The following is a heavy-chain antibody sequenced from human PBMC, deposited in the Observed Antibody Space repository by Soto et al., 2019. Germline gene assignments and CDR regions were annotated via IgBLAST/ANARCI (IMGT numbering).Heavy chain of an antibody. V-gene: IGHV4-39*07. CDR3: ARDRYSYGYPLFDY. J-gene: IGHJ4*02. CDR2: IYYSGST. CDR1: GGSISSSSYY. Sequence: SETLSLTCTVSGGSISSSSYYWGWIRQPPGKGLEWIGSIYYSGSTYYNPSLKSRVTISVDTSKNQFSLKLSSVTAADPAVYYCARDRYSYGYPLFDYWGRGTLVTVSS. D-gene: IGHD5-18*01.